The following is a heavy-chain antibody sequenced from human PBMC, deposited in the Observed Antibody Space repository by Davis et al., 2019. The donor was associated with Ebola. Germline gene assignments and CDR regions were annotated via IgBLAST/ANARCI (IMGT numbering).Heavy chain of an antibody. Sequence: PGGSLRLSCKASGYSFTSYWIGWVRQMPGKGLEWMAIIYPGDADTRYSPSFEGRVTISADKSIATSYLQWSSLKASDTAMYYCVLCGGHGYRNIESWGQGALVTVSS. J-gene: IGHJ4*02. CDR3: VLCGGHGYRNIES. V-gene: IGHV5-51*01. D-gene: IGHD5-24*01. CDR2: IYPGDADT. CDR1: GYSFTSYW.